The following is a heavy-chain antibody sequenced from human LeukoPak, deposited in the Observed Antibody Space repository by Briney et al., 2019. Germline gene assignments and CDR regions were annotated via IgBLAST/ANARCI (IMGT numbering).Heavy chain of an antibody. J-gene: IGHJ6*01. V-gene: IGHV3-23*01. CDR1: GFIFDTHT. CDR3: AKQSNDFWGGRSVPPGYGLDV. D-gene: IGHD3-3*01. CDR2: ISAKGTKT. Sequence: GGSLRLSCTASGFIFDTHTLTWVRQTPGKGLEWVSGISAKGTKTFYADSVKGRFTISRDNSKNTVYLQMNGLRAEDTAVYYCAKQSNDFWGGRSVPPGYGLDVWGQGTTVIVSS.